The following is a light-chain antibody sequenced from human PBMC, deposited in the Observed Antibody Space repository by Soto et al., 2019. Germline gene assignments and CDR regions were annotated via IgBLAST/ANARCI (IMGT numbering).Light chain of an antibody. J-gene: IGLJ7*01. Sequence: QSVLTQPPSASGTPGQRVTISCSGSRSSIGTNTVTWYQQLPGTAPQLLIYSDNQRPSGVPDRFSASKSGTSASLAISALQSDDEAAYYCAAWDVRFVVFGGGTQLTVL. CDR2: SDN. CDR3: AAWDVRFVV. CDR1: RSSIGTNT. V-gene: IGLV1-44*01.